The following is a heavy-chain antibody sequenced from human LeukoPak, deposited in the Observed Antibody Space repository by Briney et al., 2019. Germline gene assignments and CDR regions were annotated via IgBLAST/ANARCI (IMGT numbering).Heavy chain of an antibody. V-gene: IGHV3-7*04. CDR3: ARGRYSGGGIDN. CDR1: GFTFSTYW. D-gene: IGHD6-19*01. CDR2: IKPDGSDK. Sequence: GGSLRLSCTASGFTFSTYWMTWVRQAPGKGLECVANIKPDGSDKYYVDSVKGRFTISRDNAKNSLYLQLNSLRAEDTAVYYCARGRYSGGGIDNWGQGTVVTVSS. J-gene: IGHJ4*02.